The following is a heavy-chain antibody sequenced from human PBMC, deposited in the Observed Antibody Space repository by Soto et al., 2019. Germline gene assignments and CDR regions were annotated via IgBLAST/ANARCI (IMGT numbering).Heavy chain of an antibody. Sequence: ASVKVSCKASGYTFTGYYMHWVRQAPGQGLEGMGWINPNGGGTNYAQKFQGWVTMTRDTSISTAYMELSRLRSDDTAVYYCASANSSGYFPSRYGMDVWGQGTTVTV. D-gene: IGHD3-22*01. J-gene: IGHJ6*02. CDR2: INPNGGGT. V-gene: IGHV1-2*04. CDR3: ASANSSGYFPSRYGMDV. CDR1: GYTFTGYY.